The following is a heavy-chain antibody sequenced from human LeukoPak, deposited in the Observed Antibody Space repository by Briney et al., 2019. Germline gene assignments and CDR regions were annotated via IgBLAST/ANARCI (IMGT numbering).Heavy chain of an antibody. CDR1: GYTFTGYY. V-gene: IGHV1-2*02. CDR3: AREGYCSSTSCYLDY. D-gene: IGHD2-2*01. J-gene: IGHJ4*02. CDR2: INPNSGGT. Sequence: ASVKVSCKASGYTFTGYYMHWVRQAPGQGLEWMGWINPNSGGTNYAQKFQGRVTMTRDTSISTAYMELSRLRSDDTAVYYYAREGYCSSTSCYLDYWGQGTLVTVSS.